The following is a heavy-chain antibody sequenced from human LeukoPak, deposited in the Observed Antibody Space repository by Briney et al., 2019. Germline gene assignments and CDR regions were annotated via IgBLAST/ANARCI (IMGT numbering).Heavy chain of an antibody. CDR3: ARDGRQVVVTALDY. CDR1: GFTFSRSG. Sequence: GGSLRLSCAASGFTFSRSGMHWVRQAPGKGLEWVSSISSSSSYIYYADSVKGRFTISRDNAKNSLYLQMNSLRAEDTAVYYCARDGRQVVVTALDYWGQGTLVTVSS. V-gene: IGHV3-21*01. D-gene: IGHD2-21*02. CDR2: ISSSSSYI. J-gene: IGHJ4*02.